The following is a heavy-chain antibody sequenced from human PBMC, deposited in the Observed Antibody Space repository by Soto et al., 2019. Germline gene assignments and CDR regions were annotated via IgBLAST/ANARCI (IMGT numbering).Heavy chain of an antibody. CDR3: AREWGRSYYYGMDV. D-gene: IGHD3-10*01. V-gene: IGHV3-30-3*01. CDR2: LIDDGYFQ. CDR1: GFIFSDYA. J-gene: IGHJ6*02. Sequence: GGSLRLSCRASGFIFSDYAIHWVRQAPGRGLEWVAVLIDDGYFQYYADSVKGRFTISSDKSDNTVYLHMSSLRVDDTAVYYCAREWGRSYYYGMDVWGQGTTVTVSS.